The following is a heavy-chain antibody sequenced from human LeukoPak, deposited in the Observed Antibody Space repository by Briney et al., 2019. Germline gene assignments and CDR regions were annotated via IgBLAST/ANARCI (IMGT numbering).Heavy chain of an antibody. CDR1: GPSIKTYY. Sequence: SETLSLTCTVSGPSIKTYYWSWIRQPPGKGLEWIGYIYYSGSTNYNPSLKSRVTISVDTSKNQFSLKLSSVTAADTAVYYCARDRLGVADYWGQGTLVTVSS. CDR3: ARDRLGVADY. D-gene: IGHD3-3*01. J-gene: IGHJ4*02. V-gene: IGHV4-59*01. CDR2: IYYSGST.